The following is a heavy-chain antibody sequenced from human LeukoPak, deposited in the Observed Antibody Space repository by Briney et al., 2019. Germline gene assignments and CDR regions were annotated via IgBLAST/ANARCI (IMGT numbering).Heavy chain of an antibody. D-gene: IGHD3-22*01. CDR2: ISSSSSYI. Sequence: AGGSLRLSCAASGLTFSSYSMNWVRQAPGKGLEWVSSISSSSSYIYYADSVKGRFTISRDNAKNSLYLQMNSLRAEDTAVYYCARDLYDSSGYIDAVFDPWGQGTLVTVSS. CDR1: GLTFSSYS. V-gene: IGHV3-21*01. CDR3: ARDLYDSSGYIDAVFDP. J-gene: IGHJ5*02.